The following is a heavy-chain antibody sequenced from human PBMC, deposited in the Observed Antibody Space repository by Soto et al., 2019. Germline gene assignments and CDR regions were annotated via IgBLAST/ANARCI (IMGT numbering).Heavy chain of an antibody. Sequence: GGSLRLSCAASGFVFRNYWMAWARQAPGKGLEWVAVIKQDGSETHYVDSVRGRFTISRDNAKNSLYLQMNSLRVGDTAVYYCTRDWDSWGQGILVTVSS. CDR2: IKQDGSET. CDR3: TRDWDS. CDR1: GFVFRNYW. V-gene: IGHV3-7*01. J-gene: IGHJ4*02.